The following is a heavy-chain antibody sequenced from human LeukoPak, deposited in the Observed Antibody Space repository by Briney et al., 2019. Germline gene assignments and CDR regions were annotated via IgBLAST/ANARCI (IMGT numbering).Heavy chain of an antibody. CDR2: IYYSGST. V-gene: IGHV4-39*01. Sequence: SETLSLTCTVSGGSISSSSYYWGWIRQPPGKGLEWIGSIYYSGSTYYNPSLKSRVTISVDTSKNQFSLKLSSVTAADTAVYYCARSGLIDYWGQGTLVTVSS. CDR1: GGSISSSSYY. J-gene: IGHJ4*02. CDR3: ARSGLIDY.